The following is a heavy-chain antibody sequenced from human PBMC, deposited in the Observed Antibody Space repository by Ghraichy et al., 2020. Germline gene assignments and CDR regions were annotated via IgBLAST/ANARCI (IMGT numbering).Heavy chain of an antibody. CDR1: GDSISSSSYY. J-gene: IGHJ3*02. CDR2: IYYSGST. D-gene: IGHD6-19*01. V-gene: IGHV4-39*07. Sequence: SETLSLTCTVSGDSISSSSYYWGWIRQPPGKGLEWIGSIYYSGSTYYNPSLKSRVTISVDTSKNQFSLKLSSVTAADTAVYYCASGSAQWLVGKVDAFDIWGQGTMVTVSS. CDR3: ASGSAQWLVGKVDAFDI.